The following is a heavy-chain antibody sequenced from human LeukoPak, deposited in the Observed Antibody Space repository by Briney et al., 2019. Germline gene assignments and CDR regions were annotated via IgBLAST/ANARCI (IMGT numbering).Heavy chain of an antibody. CDR3: TTQKAMVL. J-gene: IGHJ4*02. Sequence: GGSLRLSYAAYAFTFSNTWMSWVRQAPGKGREWVGRVKSKTDSGTTDYAAPVKGRFNISRDDSKNTLYLQMNSLKTVDTAVYYCTTQKAMVLWGQGTLVTVSS. CDR2: VKSKTDSGTT. D-gene: IGHD5-18*01. V-gene: IGHV3-15*01. CDR1: AFTFSNTW.